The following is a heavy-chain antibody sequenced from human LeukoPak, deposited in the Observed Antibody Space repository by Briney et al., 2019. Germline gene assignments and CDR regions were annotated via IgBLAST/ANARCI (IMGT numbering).Heavy chain of an antibody. CDR1: GYSISSGYY. CDR3: ARLGYDYLLYYYMDV. J-gene: IGHJ6*03. V-gene: IGHV4-38-2*01. CDR2: IYHSGST. Sequence: SETLSLTCAVSGYSISSGYYWGWIRQPPGKGLEWIGSIYHSGSTYYNPSLKSRVTISVDTSKNQFSLKLSSVTAADTAVYYCARLGYDYLLYYYMDVGGKGTRSPSP. D-gene: IGHD4-11*01.